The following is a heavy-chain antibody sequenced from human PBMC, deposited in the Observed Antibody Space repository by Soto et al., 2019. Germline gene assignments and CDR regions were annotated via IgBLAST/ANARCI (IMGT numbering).Heavy chain of an antibody. J-gene: IGHJ4*02. CDR1: GGSISSSSYY. D-gene: IGHD5-12*01. V-gene: IGHV4-39*01. CDR3: ASMWLPAGDY. Sequence: SETLSLTCTVSGGSISSSSYYWGWIRQPPGKGLVWVGSVYYSGSTYYNPSLKSRVTISVDTSKNQFSLKLSSVTAAHTPVYYSASMWLPAGDYCRQGTLVTVSS. CDR2: VYYSGST.